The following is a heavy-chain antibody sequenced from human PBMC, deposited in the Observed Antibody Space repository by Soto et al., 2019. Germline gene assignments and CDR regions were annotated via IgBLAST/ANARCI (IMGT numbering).Heavy chain of an antibody. CDR3: ASFWDDYGDYFDY. CDR1: GGSISSSSYY. D-gene: IGHD4-17*01. Sequence: QLQLQESGPGLVKPSETLSLTCTVSGGSISSSSYYWGWIRQPPGKGLEWIGSIYYSGSTYYNPSLKSRVTISVDTSKNQFSLKLSSVTAADTAVYYCASFWDDYGDYFDYWGQGTLVTVSS. CDR2: IYYSGST. J-gene: IGHJ4*02. V-gene: IGHV4-39*01.